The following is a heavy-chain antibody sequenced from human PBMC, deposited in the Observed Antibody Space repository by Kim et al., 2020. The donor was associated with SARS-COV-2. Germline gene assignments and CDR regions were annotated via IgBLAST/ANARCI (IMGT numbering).Heavy chain of an antibody. D-gene: IGHD6-19*01. CDR1: GFTFSSYA. Sequence: GGSLRLSCAASGFTFSSYAMSWVRQAPGKGLEWVSAISGSGGSTYYADSVKGRFTISRDNSKNTLYLQMNSLRAEDTAVYYCAKDSSGGWYLGVGYWGQGTLVTVSS. CDR3: AKDSSGGWYLGVGY. V-gene: IGHV3-23*01. J-gene: IGHJ4*02. CDR2: ISGSGGST.